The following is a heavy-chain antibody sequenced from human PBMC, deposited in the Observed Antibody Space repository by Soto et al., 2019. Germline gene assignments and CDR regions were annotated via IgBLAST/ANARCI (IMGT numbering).Heavy chain of an antibody. V-gene: IGHV1-69*13. J-gene: IGHJ5*02. Sequence: GASVKVSCKASGDTFSTYTITWMRQAPGQGLEWMGGIIPRSATSNYAQKFQGRVTITADESTSTAYMELSSLRSEDTAVYYCARSLSSGYSGPAWFDPWGQGSLVTVSS. CDR1: GDTFSTYT. D-gene: IGHD5-12*01. CDR2: IIPRSATS. CDR3: ARSLSSGYSGPAWFDP.